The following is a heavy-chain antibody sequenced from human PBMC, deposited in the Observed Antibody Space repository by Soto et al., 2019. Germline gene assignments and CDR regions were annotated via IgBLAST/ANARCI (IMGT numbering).Heavy chain of an antibody. Sequence: GGSLRLSCAASGFTFSSYGMHWVRQAPGKGLEWVAVIWYDGSNKYYADSVKDRFTISRDNSKNTLYLQMNSLRAEDTAVYYCAKGKGAFDIWGQGTMVTVSS. CDR3: AKGKGAFDI. V-gene: IGHV3-33*06. CDR2: IWYDGSNK. J-gene: IGHJ3*02. CDR1: GFTFSSYG.